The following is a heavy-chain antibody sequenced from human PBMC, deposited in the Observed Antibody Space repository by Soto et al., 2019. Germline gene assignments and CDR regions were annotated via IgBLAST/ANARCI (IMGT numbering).Heavy chain of an antibody. Sequence: QVQLRESGPGLVKPSQTLSLTCTVSGDSMGSGDYYWTWIRQPPGKGLEWIGYIYYIGTTFYNPSLESRVNISIDTSKNHFSLRLTSVTAADTVVYYCSRGSTYYGFLTWGQGTLVTVSS. CDR2: IYYIGTT. CDR3: SRGSTYYGFLT. D-gene: IGHD3-10*01. CDR1: GDSMGSGDYY. J-gene: IGHJ5*02. V-gene: IGHV4-30-4*01.